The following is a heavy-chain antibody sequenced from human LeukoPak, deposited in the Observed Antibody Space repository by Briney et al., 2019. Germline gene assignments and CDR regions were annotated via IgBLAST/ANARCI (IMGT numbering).Heavy chain of an antibody. D-gene: IGHD1-26*01. CDR3: ARGPAANSGNYYVGDY. J-gene: IGHJ4*02. CDR1: GFTFSSYG. CDR2: INTDGGTT. Sequence: GGSLRLSCAASGFTFSSYGMSWVPQAPGKGLVWVSRINTDGGTTSYADSVKGRFTISRDNAKNTLYLEMNSLGAEDTAVYYCARGPAANSGNYYVGDYWGQGTLVTVSS. V-gene: IGHV3-74*01.